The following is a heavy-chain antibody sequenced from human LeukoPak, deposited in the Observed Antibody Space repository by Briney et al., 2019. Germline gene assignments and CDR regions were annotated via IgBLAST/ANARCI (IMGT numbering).Heavy chain of an antibody. V-gene: IGHV3-23*01. Sequence: PGGSLRLSCAASGFTFSSYAMSWVRQAPEKGREWVSAISGSGGSTYYADSVKGRFTISRDNSKNTLYLQMNSLRPEDTAVYYCAKDMFPNTMIVVGFDFWGQGPLVTVSS. CDR2: ISGSGGST. CDR3: AKDMFPNTMIVVGFDF. CDR1: GFTFSSYA. D-gene: IGHD3-22*01. J-gene: IGHJ4*02.